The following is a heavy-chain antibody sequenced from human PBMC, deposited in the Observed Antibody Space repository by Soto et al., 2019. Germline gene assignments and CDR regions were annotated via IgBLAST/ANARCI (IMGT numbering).Heavy chain of an antibody. V-gene: IGHV3-74*01. Sequence: EVELVESGGGLVQPGVSLRLSCAASGFTFSNYWMHWVRQAPGKGLLWVARITGDGNTVSYADSVRGRFAISRDNAKGTLYLPMNSLRAEDTAVYYCVTLSHYSYAFDIWGQGAMVAVPP. CDR2: ITGDGNTV. J-gene: IGHJ3*02. D-gene: IGHD2-21*01. CDR3: VTLSHYSYAFDI. CDR1: GFTFSNYW.